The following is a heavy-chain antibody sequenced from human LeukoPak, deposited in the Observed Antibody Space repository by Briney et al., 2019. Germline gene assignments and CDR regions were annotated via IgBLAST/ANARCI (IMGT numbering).Heavy chain of an antibody. CDR3: ARTRQLTWLVGGTAGDFDI. CDR1: GCRSFSGY. D-gene: IGHD2-21*02. V-gene: IGHV5-10-1*01. CDR2: VVTNDAYT. J-gene: IGHJ3*02. Sequence: AESLKISCKGFGCRSFSGYFSSLRQMPGKKLQEMVGVVTNDAYTNYNPSFKGHVTISADTSTNPSYLQLSTLTASDTAIYYCARTRQLTWLVGGTAGDFDIWGQGTMVTVSS.